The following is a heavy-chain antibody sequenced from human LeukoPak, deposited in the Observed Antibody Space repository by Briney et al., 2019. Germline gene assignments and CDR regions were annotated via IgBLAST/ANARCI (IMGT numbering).Heavy chain of an antibody. CDR1: GFTFSSYS. CDR2: ISSSSSYI. Sequence: GGSLRLFCAASGFTFSSYSMMWLRQAPGKGLEWVSSISSSSSYIYYADSVKGRFTISRDNAKNSLYLQMNSLRAEDTAVYYCAREFTTGPYWGQGTLVTVSS. V-gene: IGHV3-21*01. J-gene: IGHJ4*02. CDR3: AREFTTGPY. D-gene: IGHD1-1*01.